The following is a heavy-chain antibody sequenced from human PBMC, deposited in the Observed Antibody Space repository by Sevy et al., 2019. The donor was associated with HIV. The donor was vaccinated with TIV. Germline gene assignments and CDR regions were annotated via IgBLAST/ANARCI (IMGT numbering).Heavy chain of an antibody. V-gene: IGHV3-7*01. CDR2: IKENGSVK. CDR3: VRAIGAAGSY. Sequence: GGSLRLSCEASGFTFSNYWMSWVRQAPGKGLEWVANIKENGSVKYYVDSVKGRFTISRDNAKNSVYLQMNSLTAEDTALYYCVRAIGAAGSYWGQGTLVTVSS. D-gene: IGHD6-13*01. CDR1: GFTFSNYW. J-gene: IGHJ4*02.